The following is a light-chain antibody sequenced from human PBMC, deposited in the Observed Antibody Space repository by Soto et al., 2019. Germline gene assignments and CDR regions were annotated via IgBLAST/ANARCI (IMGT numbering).Light chain of an antibody. V-gene: IGKV3-20*01. CDR1: QSVSSSY. J-gene: IGKJ1*01. CDR3: QQYGSSRWT. Sequence: EIVLTQSPGTLSLSPGERATLSCRASQSVSSSYLAWYQQKPGQAPRLLISGASSRATGIPDRFSGSGSGTDFTLTISRLEPEDFAVDYCQQYGSSRWTFGQGTKVEIK. CDR2: GAS.